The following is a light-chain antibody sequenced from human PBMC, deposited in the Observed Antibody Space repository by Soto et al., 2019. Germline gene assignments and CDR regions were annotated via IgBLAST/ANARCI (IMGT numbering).Light chain of an antibody. CDR1: QDISSW. CDR2: AAS. V-gene: IGKV1-12*01. CDR3: QQGYSFAFT. Sequence: DIQMTQSPSSVSASVGDRVTINCRASQDISSWLAWYQQKPGKAPKLLIYAASNLQSGVPSRFSGSGSGTDFTLTISRLEPEDFATYFCQQGYSFAFTFGPGTKVDIE. J-gene: IGKJ3*01.